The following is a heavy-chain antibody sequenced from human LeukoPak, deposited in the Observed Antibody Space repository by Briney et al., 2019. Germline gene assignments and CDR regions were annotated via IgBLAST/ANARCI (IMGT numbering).Heavy chain of an antibody. CDR2: ISDSGGST. Sequence: PGGSLRFSCAASGFTFSSYAMSWVRQAPGQGLEWVSAISDSGGSTYYADSVKGRFTISRDNSKNTLYLQMNSLRAEDTAVYYCARSGMSPGFDHWGQGTLVTVSS. V-gene: IGHV3-23*01. CDR3: ARSGMSPGFDH. CDR1: GFTFSSYA. J-gene: IGHJ4*02.